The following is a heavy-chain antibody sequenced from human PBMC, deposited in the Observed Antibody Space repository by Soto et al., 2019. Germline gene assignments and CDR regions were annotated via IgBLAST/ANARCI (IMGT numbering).Heavy chain of an antibody. Sequence: GGSLRLSCAASGFTFSNAWMNWVRQAPGKGLEWVGRIKSKTDGGTTDYAAPVKGRFTISRDDSKNTLYLQMNSLKTEDTAVYYCTTCSYGDYYYGMDVWGQGTTVTVSS. CDR1: GFTFSNAW. CDR2: IKSKTDGGTT. J-gene: IGHJ6*02. V-gene: IGHV3-15*07. CDR3: TTCSYGDYYYGMDV. D-gene: IGHD4-17*01.